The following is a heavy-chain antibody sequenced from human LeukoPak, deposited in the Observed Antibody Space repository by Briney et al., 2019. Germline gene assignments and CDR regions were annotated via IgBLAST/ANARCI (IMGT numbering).Heavy chain of an antibody. CDR1: EYTFTSYA. J-gene: IGHJ4*02. CDR2: INTNTGNP. D-gene: IGHD6-13*01. CDR3: ARGGSSWYDY. Sequence: ASVKVSCKASEYTFTSYAMNWVRQAPGQGLEWMGWINTNTGNPTYARGLTGRFVFSLDTSVNTAYLEISSLKGEDSAVYYCARGGSSWYDYWGQGTLVTVSS. V-gene: IGHV7-4-1*02.